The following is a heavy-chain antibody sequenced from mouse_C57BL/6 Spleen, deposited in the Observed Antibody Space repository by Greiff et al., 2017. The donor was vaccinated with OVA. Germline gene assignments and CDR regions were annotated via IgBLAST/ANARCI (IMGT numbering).Heavy chain of an antibody. J-gene: IGHJ4*01. Sequence: QVQLQQSGAELVRPGASVTLSCKASGYTFTDYEMHWVKQTPVHGLEWIGAIDPETGGTAYNQKFKGKAILTADKSSSTAYMELRSLTSEDSAVYYCTRCHYDYDVGYYAMDYWGQGTSVTVSS. V-gene: IGHV1-15*01. D-gene: IGHD2-4*01. CDR3: TRCHYDYDVGYYAMDY. CDR1: GYTFTDYE. CDR2: IDPETGGT.